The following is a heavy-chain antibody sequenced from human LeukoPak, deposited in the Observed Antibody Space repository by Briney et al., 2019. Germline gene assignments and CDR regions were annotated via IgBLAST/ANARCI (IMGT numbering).Heavy chain of an antibody. D-gene: IGHD6-13*01. CDR2: MNPNSGNT. Sequence: ASVKVSCKASGYTFITCDINWVRQATGQGLEWMGWMNPNSGNTGYAQKFQGRVTMTRNTSISTAYLELSSLRSEDTAVYYCARGRPGYSSSWYGDYWGQGTLVTVSS. J-gene: IGHJ4*02. CDR3: ARGRPGYSSSWYGDY. CDR1: GYTFITCD. V-gene: IGHV1-8*01.